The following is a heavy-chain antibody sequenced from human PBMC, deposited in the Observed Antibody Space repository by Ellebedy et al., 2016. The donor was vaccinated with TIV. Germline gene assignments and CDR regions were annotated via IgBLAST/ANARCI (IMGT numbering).Heavy chain of an antibody. Sequence: ASVKVSCXASGYSFTGYGISWVRQAPGQGLEWMGWISAYYGNTKYAQKLQARVTMTADTSISTVYMELSSLRSDDTAVYYCARDSGHSGADADFWGQGALVTVSS. CDR2: ISAYYGNT. CDR1: GYSFTGYG. J-gene: IGHJ4*02. CDR3: ARDSGHSGADADF. V-gene: IGHV1-18*01. D-gene: IGHD5-12*01.